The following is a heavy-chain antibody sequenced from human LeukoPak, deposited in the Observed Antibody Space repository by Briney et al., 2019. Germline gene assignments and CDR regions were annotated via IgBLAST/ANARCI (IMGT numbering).Heavy chain of an antibody. CDR1: GGSFSGYY. J-gene: IGHJ6*02. CDR3: ARGFSSGYYYYYYGMDV. CDR2: INHSGST. D-gene: IGHD3-22*01. Sequence: PSETLSLTCAVYGGSFSGYYWSWIRQPPGKGLEWIGEINHSGSTNYNPSLKSRVTISVDTSQNQFSLKLSSVTAADTAVYYCARGFSSGYYYYYYGMDVWGQGTTVTVSS. V-gene: IGHV4-34*01.